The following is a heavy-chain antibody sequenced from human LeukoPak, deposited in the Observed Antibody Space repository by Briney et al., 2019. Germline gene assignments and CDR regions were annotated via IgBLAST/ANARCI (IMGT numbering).Heavy chain of an antibody. CDR2: INTNTGNP. V-gene: IGHV7-4-1*02. Sequence: ASVKVSCKASGYTFTSYAMNWVRQAPGQGLEWMGWINTNTGNPTYAQGFTGRIVFSLDTSVSTAYLQISSLKAEDTAVYYCASWAYYYDSSGLDYWGQGTLVTVSS. CDR1: GYTFTSYA. CDR3: ASWAYYYDSSGLDY. J-gene: IGHJ4*02. D-gene: IGHD3-22*01.